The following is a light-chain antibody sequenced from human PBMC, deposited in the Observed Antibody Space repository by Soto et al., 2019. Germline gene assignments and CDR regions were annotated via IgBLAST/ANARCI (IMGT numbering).Light chain of an antibody. Sequence: DVEMTQSPCSLGASVGDRGTITCRASQSISVWLAWYQRKPGKAPKLLIYDASILESGVPSRFSGSGSGTEFTLTITSLQPDDFATYYCQQYHVYSPWTFGQGTKVDIK. CDR2: DAS. V-gene: IGKV1-5*01. CDR1: QSISVW. CDR3: QQYHVYSPWT. J-gene: IGKJ1*01.